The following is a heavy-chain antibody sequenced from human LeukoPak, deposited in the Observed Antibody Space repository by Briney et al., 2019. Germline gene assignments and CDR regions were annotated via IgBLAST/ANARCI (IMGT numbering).Heavy chain of an antibody. V-gene: IGHV1-2*02. CDR3: ARAPGLLWFGELNRTSPPDY. D-gene: IGHD3-10*01. CDR1: GYTFTGYY. CDR2: INPNSGGT. J-gene: IGHJ4*02. Sequence: ASVTVSCKPSGYTFTGYYMHWVRQAPGHGLEWMGWINPNSGGTNYEQKFQGRVTMPRDTSISPAYMELSRLRSDDTAVYYCARAPGLLWFGELNRTSPPDYWGQGTLVTVSS.